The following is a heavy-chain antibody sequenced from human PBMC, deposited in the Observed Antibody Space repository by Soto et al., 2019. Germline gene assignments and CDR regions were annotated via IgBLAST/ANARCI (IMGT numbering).Heavy chain of an antibody. Sequence: QVQLVQSGAEVKKPGASVKVSCKASGYTFTSYYMHWVRQAPGQGLEWMGIINPSGGSTSYAQKFQGRVTMTRDTSTSTVYMELSSLRSEDTAVYYCARGPPTIVVVIPYYFVYWGQGTLVTVSS. CDR2: INPSGGST. D-gene: IGHD3-22*01. V-gene: IGHV1-46*01. CDR3: ARGPPTIVVVIPYYFVY. CDR1: GYTFTSYY. J-gene: IGHJ4*02.